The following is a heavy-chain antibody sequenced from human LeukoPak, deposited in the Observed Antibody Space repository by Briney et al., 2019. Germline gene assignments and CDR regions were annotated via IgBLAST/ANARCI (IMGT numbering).Heavy chain of an antibody. CDR2: IYYSGST. D-gene: IGHD3-22*01. Sequence: SETLSLTCTVPGGSISGSSYYWGWIRQPPGKGLEWIGSIYYSGSTYYNPSLKSRVTISVDTSKNQFSLKLNSVTATDTAVYYCARLWHYYDSSGSSSWGQGTLVTVSS. CDR3: ARLWHYYDSSGSSS. J-gene: IGHJ5*02. CDR1: GGSISGSSYY. V-gene: IGHV4-39*01.